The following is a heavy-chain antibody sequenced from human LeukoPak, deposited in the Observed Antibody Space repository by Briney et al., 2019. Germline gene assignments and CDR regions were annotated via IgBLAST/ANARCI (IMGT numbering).Heavy chain of an antibody. V-gene: IGHV1-8*01. CDR2: MNPNSGNT. CDR1: GYASTSYD. Sequence: ASVKVSCKASGYASTSYDINWVRQATGQGLEWMGWMNPNSGNTGYAQKFQGRVTMTRNTSISTAYMELSSLRSEDTAVYYCARVTTMVRGVKTPMGYWGQGTLVTVSS. J-gene: IGHJ4*02. CDR3: ARVTTMVRGVKTPMGY. D-gene: IGHD3-10*01.